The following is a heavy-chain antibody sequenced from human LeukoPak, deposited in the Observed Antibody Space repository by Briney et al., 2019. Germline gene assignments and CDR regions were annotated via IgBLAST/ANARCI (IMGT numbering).Heavy chain of an antibody. CDR2: INPNSGGT. V-gene: IGHV1-2*02. D-gene: IGHD3-10*01. Sequence: GASVKVSCKASGYTFTGYYMHRVRQAPGQGLEWMGWINPNSGGTNYAQKFQGRVTITADKSTSTAYMELSSLRSEDTAVYYCAGGLVDYYGSGSYWNWFDPWGQGTLVTVSS. J-gene: IGHJ5*02. CDR1: GYTFTGYY. CDR3: AGGLVDYYGSGSYWNWFDP.